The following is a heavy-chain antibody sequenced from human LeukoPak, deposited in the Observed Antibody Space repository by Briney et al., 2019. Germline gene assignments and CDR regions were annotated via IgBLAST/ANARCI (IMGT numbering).Heavy chain of an antibody. CDR1: GYTFTSYG. CDR3: ARDMSQTFDY. J-gene: IGHJ4*02. D-gene: IGHD3-10*02. Sequence: GASVKVSCKASGYTFTSYGMNWVRQAPGQGLEWMGWISGYDLNTNYAQKFQGRVTMTTDTSTSTAYMELRSLRSDDTAVYFCARDMSQTFDYWGQGTLVTVSS. CDR2: ISGYDLNT. V-gene: IGHV1-18*01.